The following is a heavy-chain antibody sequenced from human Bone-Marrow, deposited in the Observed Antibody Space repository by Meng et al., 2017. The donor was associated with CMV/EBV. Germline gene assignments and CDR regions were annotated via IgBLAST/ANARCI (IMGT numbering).Heavy chain of an antibody. CDR2: IIPIFGTA. Sequence: SVKVSCKASGGTFSSYAISWVRQAPGQGLEWMGGIIPIFGTANYAQKFQGRVTITTDESTSTAYTELSSLRSEDTAMYYCARAKYYYDSSGYSVNWFDPWGQGTLVTVSS. CDR1: GGTFSSYA. V-gene: IGHV1-69*05. CDR3: ARAKYYYDSSGYSVNWFDP. J-gene: IGHJ5*02. D-gene: IGHD3-22*01.